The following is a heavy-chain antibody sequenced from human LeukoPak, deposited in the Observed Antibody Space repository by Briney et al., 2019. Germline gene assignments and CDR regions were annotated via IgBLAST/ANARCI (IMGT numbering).Heavy chain of an antibody. J-gene: IGHJ3*02. CDR2: IYYSGTT. CDR3: ARSDYGDYLGGFFDI. CDR1: GGSISNYY. V-gene: IGHV4-59*01. Sequence: PSETLSLTCTVSGGSISNYYWSWIRQPPGKGLQWIAYIYYSGTTNYNPSLKSRVTILVNTSKNQFSLKLTSVTAADTAVYYCARSDYGDYLGGFFDIRGQGTMVTVSS. D-gene: IGHD4-17*01.